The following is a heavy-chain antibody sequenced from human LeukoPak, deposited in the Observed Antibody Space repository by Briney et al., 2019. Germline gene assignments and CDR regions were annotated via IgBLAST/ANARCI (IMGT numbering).Heavy chain of an antibody. CDR3: ARRVRAVAGRYFDY. J-gene: IGHJ4*02. Sequence: ASETLSLTCSVSGGSISSYYWSWIRKPPGQGLEWIGYIYHSGRTNYNPSLKSRVTISVDTSKNQFSLKLSSVTAADTAVYYCARRVRAVAGRYFDYWGQGTLVTVSS. CDR1: GGSISSYY. CDR2: IYHSGRT. D-gene: IGHD6-19*01. V-gene: IGHV4-59*12.